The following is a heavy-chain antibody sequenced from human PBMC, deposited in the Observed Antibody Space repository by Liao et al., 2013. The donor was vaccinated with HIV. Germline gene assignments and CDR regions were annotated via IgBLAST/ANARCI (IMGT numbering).Heavy chain of an antibody. J-gene: IGHJ3*02. D-gene: IGHD1-1*01. CDR1: GDSISSANYY. Sequence: QVQLQESGPGLVQPSQTLSLSCTVSGDSISSANYYWSWIRQSPGKGLEWIGEIDHSGSSNYNPSLKSRVTISVDTSKNQFSLRLSSVTAADTAVYYCARGRGTSAFDIWGQGTMVTVSS. V-gene: IGHV4-30-4*08. CDR3: ARGRGTSAFDI. CDR2: IDHSGSS.